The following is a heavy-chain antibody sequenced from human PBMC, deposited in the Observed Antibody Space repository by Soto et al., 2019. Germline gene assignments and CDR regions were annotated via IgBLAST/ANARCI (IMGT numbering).Heavy chain of an antibody. CDR2: IWYDGSNK. CDR1: GFTFKSHG. D-gene: IGHD3-10*01. CDR3: ARDRSYSYFDY. J-gene: IGHJ4*02. V-gene: IGHV3-33*01. Sequence: QVQLVESGGGVVQPGRSLRLSCAASGFTFKSHGMHWVRQAPGKGLEWVAVIWYDGSNKYYGDSVKGRFTISRDNSKNTLYLQMNSLRAEDTAVYYCARDRSYSYFDYWDQGTLVTVSS.